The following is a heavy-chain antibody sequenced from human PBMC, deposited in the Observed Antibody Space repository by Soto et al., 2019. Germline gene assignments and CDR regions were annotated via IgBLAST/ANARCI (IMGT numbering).Heavy chain of an antibody. V-gene: IGHV3-73*02. CDR1: GFTFGASA. CDR2: IGSKGETYAT. CDR3: CREESVWFFN. Sequence: EVQLVESGGDLVQPGGSLKLSCAASGFTFGASALQWVRQASGKGLEWLGRIGSKGETYATPYAASVKGRSPISRDDSRETAPLQMDILDSEDTAGYYWCREESVWFFNGGRGTLVSVSS. J-gene: IGHJ4*02. D-gene: IGHD3-16*01.